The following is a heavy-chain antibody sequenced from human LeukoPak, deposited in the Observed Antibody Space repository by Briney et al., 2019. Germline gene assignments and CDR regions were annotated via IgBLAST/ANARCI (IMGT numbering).Heavy chain of an antibody. CDR1: GFTFSSYA. D-gene: IGHD5-18*01. CDR3: AKERGGYFYGQFDY. Sequence: PGGSLRLSCAASGFTFSSYAMSWVRQAPGKGLEWVSGISGSGGSTLYADSVKGRFTISRDNSKKTVYLQMNSLRAEDTAVYYCAKERGGYFYGQFDYWGQGTLVTVSS. CDR2: ISGSGGST. V-gene: IGHV3-23*01. J-gene: IGHJ4*02.